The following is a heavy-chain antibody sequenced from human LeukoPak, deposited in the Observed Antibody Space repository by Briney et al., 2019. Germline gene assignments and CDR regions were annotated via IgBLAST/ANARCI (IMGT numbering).Heavy chain of an antibody. J-gene: IGHJ5*02. CDR1: GYTFTGYY. CDR3: ARDLSTRYSSSWYISSPKKNPLEHNWFDP. V-gene: IGHV1-2*02. Sequence: AASVKVSCKASGYTFTGYYMHWVRQAPGQGLEWMGWINPNSGGTNYAQKLQGRVTMTTDTSTSTAYMELRSLRSDDTAVYYCARDLSTRYSSSWYISSPKKNPLEHNWFDPWGQGTLVTVSS. CDR2: INPNSGGT. D-gene: IGHD6-13*01.